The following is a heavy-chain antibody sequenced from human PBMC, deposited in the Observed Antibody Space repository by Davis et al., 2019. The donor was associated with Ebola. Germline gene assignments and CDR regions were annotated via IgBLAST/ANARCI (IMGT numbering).Heavy chain of an antibody. J-gene: IGHJ4*02. Sequence: GESLKISCAASGFTVSSNYMSWVRQAPGKGLEWVSVIYSGGSTYYADSVKGRFTISRDNSKNTLYLQMNSLRAEDTAVYYCARGHSLNYWGQGTLVTVSS. CDR2: IYSGGST. D-gene: IGHD2-15*01. V-gene: IGHV3-53*01. CDR1: GFTVSSNY. CDR3: ARGHSLNY.